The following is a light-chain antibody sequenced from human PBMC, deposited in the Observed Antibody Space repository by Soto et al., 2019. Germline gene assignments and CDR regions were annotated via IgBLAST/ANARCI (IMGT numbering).Light chain of an antibody. CDR2: GAT. Sequence: IVLTQSPGTLSLSPGERATLFCRASQSVTSNYLAWYQQKPGQAPRLLIYGATSRATGIPDRFSGSGSGTDFTLTISRLEPEDFAVYYCQQYGSSPSITFGQGTQLEIK. V-gene: IGKV3-20*01. J-gene: IGKJ5*01. CDR3: QQYGSSPSIT. CDR1: QSVTSNY.